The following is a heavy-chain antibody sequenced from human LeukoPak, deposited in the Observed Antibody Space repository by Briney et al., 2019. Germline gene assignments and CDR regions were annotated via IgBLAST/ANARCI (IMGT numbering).Heavy chain of an antibody. CDR2: IYCSGST. Sequence: SETLSLTCTVSGGSISSYYWSWIRQPPGKGLEWIGYIYCSGSTTYNPSLKSRVTISVDTSKNQFSLKLSSVTAADTAVYYCARTQLERRAKGWFDPWGQGTLVTVSS. D-gene: IGHD1-1*01. CDR1: GGSISSYY. J-gene: IGHJ5*02. CDR3: ARTQLERRAKGWFDP. V-gene: IGHV4-59*01.